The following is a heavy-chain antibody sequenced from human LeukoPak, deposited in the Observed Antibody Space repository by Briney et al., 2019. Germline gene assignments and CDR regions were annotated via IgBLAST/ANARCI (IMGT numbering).Heavy chain of an antibody. CDR1: GGSFSGHY. D-gene: IGHD3-22*01. CDR3: ARVPIYDSSGYYLAFDI. V-gene: IGHV4-30-2*01. CDR2: IYHSGST. J-gene: IGHJ3*02. Sequence: KPTKTLSLTCAVHGGSFSGHYWSWIRQPPGKGLAWIGYIYHSGSTYYNPSLKSRVTISIDRSKNQFSLKLSSVTAADTAVYYCARVPIYDSSGYYLAFDIWGQGTMVTVSS.